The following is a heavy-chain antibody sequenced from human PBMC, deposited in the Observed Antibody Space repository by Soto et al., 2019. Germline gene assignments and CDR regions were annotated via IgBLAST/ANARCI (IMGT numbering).Heavy chain of an antibody. CDR3: ARVKKMYYDSSGPDAFDI. J-gene: IGHJ3*02. Sequence: GGSLRLSCAASGFTFSDYYMSWIRQAPGKGLEWVSYISSSGSTIYYADSVKGRFTISRDNAKNSLYLQMNSLRAEDTAVYYCARVKKMYYDSSGPDAFDIWGQGTMVTVSS. D-gene: IGHD3-22*01. CDR1: GFTFSDYY. V-gene: IGHV3-11*01. CDR2: ISSSGSTI.